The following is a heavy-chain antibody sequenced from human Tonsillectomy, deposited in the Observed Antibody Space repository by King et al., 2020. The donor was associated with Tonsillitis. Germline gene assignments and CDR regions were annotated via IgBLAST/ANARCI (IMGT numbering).Heavy chain of an antibody. Sequence: VQLVESGGGVVQPGRSLRLSCAASGFTFSGYGMHWVRQAPGKGLEWVAIISYDANNRYYADSVKGRFTISRDNSKNTLYLQMNSLRAEDTAVYYCAKESFYDFWSGYYTYHMDVWGQGTMVTVSS. CDR3: AKESFYDFWSGYYTYHMDV. D-gene: IGHD3-3*01. V-gene: IGHV3-30*18. CDR1: GFTFSGYG. J-gene: IGHJ6*02. CDR2: ISYDANNR.